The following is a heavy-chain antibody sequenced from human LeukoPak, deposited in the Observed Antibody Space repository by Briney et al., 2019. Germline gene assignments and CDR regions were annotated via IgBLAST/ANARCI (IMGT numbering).Heavy chain of an antibody. CDR1: GFTLSSYT. CDR2: ISSYSDI. Sequence: GSLRLSCAASGFTLSSYTLNWVRPAPGKGLEWVSSISSYSDIFYADSVRGRFTISRDNAKNSLYLQMNSLRAEDTAVYYCARDFSSGSFYGDYYFDYWGQGTLVTVSS. V-gene: IGHV3-21*01. D-gene: IGHD1-26*01. CDR3: ARDFSSGSFYGDYYFDY. J-gene: IGHJ4*02.